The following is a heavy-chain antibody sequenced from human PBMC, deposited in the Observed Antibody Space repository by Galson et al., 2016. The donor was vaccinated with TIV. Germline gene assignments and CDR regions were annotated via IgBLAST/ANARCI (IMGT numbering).Heavy chain of an antibody. Sequence: TLSLTCTVSGGSINSDGYHWSWIRQSAGEEPEWIGRIYSSGSTNYNPSLWSRVTISLDVSRNQFSLKLSSVTAADTALYYCARRVVGTGYEYWGQGILVTVSS. CDR1: GGSINSDGYH. CDR2: IYSSGST. D-gene: IGHD6-13*01. V-gene: IGHV4-61*02. J-gene: IGHJ4*02. CDR3: ARRVVGTGYEY.